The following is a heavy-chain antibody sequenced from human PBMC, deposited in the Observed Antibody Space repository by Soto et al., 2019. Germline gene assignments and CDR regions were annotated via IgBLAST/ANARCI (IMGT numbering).Heavy chain of an antibody. CDR1: GFTFSNAW. V-gene: IGHV3-15*01. CDR2: IKSKTDGGTT. CDR3: TTGHCSSTSCYFSSSSDY. J-gene: IGHJ4*02. Sequence: PGGSLRLSCTASGFTFSNAWMSWVRQAPGKGLEWVGRIKSKTDGGTTDYAAPVKGRFTISRDDSKNTLYLQMNSLKTEDTAVYYRTTGHCSSTSCYFSSSSDYWGQGALVTVSS. D-gene: IGHD2-2*01.